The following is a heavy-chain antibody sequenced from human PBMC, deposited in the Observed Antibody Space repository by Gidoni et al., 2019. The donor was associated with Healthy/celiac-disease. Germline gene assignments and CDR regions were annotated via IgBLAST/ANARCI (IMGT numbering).Heavy chain of an antibody. D-gene: IGHD2-2*01. V-gene: IGHV4-34*01. Sequence: QVQLQQWGAGLLKPSETLSLTCAVYGGSFSGYYWSWIRQPPGKGLEWIGEINHSGSTNSNPSRKSRVTISVDTSKNQFSLKLSSVTAADTAVYYCARPIRLGYCSSTSCPRGGWFDPWGQGTLVTVSS. CDR2: INHSGST. CDR3: ARPIRLGYCSSTSCPRGGWFDP. J-gene: IGHJ5*02. CDR1: GGSFSGYY.